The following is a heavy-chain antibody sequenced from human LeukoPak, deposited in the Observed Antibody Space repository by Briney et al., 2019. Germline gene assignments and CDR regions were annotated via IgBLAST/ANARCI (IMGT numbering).Heavy chain of an antibody. CDR1: GGSISSYY. Sequence: PSETLSLTCTVSGGSISSYYWSWIRQPAGKGLEWIGRIYTSGSTNYNPSLKSRVTMSVDTSKNQFSLKLSSVTAADEAVYYCAKSSRITMIRSPDAFDIWGQGTMVTVSS. CDR2: IYTSGST. CDR3: AKSSRITMIRSPDAFDI. J-gene: IGHJ3*02. V-gene: IGHV4-4*07. D-gene: IGHD3-22*01.